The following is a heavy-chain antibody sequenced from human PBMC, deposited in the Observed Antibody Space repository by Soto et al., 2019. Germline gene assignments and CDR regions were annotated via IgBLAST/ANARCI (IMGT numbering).Heavy chain of an antibody. CDR3: ATSYGNAWYTY. CDR1: GGSFSGFY. V-gene: IGHV4-34*01. J-gene: IGHJ4*02. Sequence: SETLSLTCAVYGGSFSGFYWSWIRQPPGKGLEWIGEINHTVFTNYNPSLKSRLTISVDRSKNQFTLQLTSVTFADTAVYYCATSYGNAWYTYWGQGTQVTVSS. D-gene: IGHD6-13*01. CDR2: INHTVFT.